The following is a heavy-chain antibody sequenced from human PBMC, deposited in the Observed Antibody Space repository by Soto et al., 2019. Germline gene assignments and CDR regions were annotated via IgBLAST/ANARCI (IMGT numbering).Heavy chain of an antibody. CDR1: GFTFSGSA. V-gene: IGHV3-73*02. D-gene: IGHD3-22*01. Sequence: EVQLVESGGGLVQPGGSLKLSCAASGFTFSGSAMHWVRQASGKGLEWVGRIRSKANSYATAYAASVKGRFTISRDDSKNTAYLQMNSLKTEDTAVYYCVLDYYEIDAFDIWGQGTMVTVSS. CDR3: VLDYYEIDAFDI. CDR2: IRSKANSYAT. J-gene: IGHJ3*02.